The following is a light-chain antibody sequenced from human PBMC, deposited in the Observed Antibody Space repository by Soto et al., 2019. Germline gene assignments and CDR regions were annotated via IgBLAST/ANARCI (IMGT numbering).Light chain of an antibody. J-gene: IGKJ1*01. CDR1: QSISSW. V-gene: IGKV1-5*03. CDR2: KAS. CDR3: QQYNDNWT. Sequence: DIQMTQSPSTLSASVGDIVTITCRASQSISSWWAWYQQKPGRAPKLLIYKASTLQSGVPSRFSGSGSGTEFTLAISSLQPDDSATYYCQQYNDNWTFGQGTKVAIK.